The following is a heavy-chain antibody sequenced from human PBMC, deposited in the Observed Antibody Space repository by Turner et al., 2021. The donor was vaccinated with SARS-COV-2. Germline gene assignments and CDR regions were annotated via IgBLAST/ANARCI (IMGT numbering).Heavy chain of an antibody. CDR3: SKQQGLYSNPMYYFDY. V-gene: IGHV3-30*18. D-gene: IGHD4-4*01. J-gene: IGHJ4*02. Sequence: QVQLVESGGGVVQPGRSLRLSCAASGFTFSSYGMHWVRQGPGKGVEWVAVTSNEGSNKIYANSVEGRFTHSRDKSKNTLYLQMNRLRGEGTAVYYCSKQQGLYSNPMYYFDYWGQGTLVTVSS. CDR1: GFTFSSYG. CDR2: TSNEGSNK.